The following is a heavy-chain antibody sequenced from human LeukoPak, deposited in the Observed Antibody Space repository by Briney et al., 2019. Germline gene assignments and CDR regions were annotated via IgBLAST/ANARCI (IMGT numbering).Heavy chain of an antibody. CDR1: GFTFDDYA. Sequence: GRSLRLSCAASGFTFDDYAMHWVRQAPGKGLEWVSGISWNSGSIGCADSVKGRFTISRDNAKNSLYLQMNSLRAEDTALYYCAKDPRPYTTVTTSPVFDYWGQGTLVTVSS. V-gene: IGHV3-9*01. CDR3: AKDPRPYTTVTTSPVFDY. D-gene: IGHD4-17*01. J-gene: IGHJ4*02. CDR2: ISWNSGSI.